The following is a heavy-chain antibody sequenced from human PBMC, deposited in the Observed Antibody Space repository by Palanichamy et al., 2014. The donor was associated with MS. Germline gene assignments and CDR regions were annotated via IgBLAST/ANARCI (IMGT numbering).Heavy chain of an antibody. CDR2: IFYIGST. J-gene: IGHJ6*03. CDR1: GDSIRRGGYY. Sequence: QVQLQESGPGLVKPSQTLSLTCTVSGDSIRRGGYYWSWIRQHPEKGLEWIGYIFYIGSTYHNPSLKSRVTTSVDTSKNQLSLELRSVTAADTAVYYCDENGGPRGPNYYMDVWGKGTTVTVSS. V-gene: IGHV4-31*03. D-gene: IGHD7-27*01. CDR3: DENGGPRGPNYYMDV.